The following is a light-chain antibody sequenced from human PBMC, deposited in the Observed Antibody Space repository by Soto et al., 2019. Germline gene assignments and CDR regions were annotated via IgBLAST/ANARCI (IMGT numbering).Light chain of an antibody. Sequence: AIQLTQSPSSLSASVGDTVTIACRASQDISSALAWYQQRPGEPPKLLIYDASGLETGVPSRFSGSGSGTDFILTISSLQPEDFATYYCQQFNHYPLTFGGGTKVDIK. V-gene: IGKV1D-13*01. J-gene: IGKJ4*01. CDR1: QDISSA. CDR2: DAS. CDR3: QQFNHYPLT.